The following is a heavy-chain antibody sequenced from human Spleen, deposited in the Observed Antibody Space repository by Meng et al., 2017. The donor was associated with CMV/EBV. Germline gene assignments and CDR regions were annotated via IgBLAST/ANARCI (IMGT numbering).Heavy chain of an antibody. J-gene: IGHJ6*02. Sequence: GESLKISCAASGFIFSSYEMTWVRQAPGKGLEWVANINQDGSQKNYVDSVKGRFTISRDNAKNSLFLQMNSLRAEDTAVYYCARVAAAGRGMDVWGQGTTVTVSS. CDR1: GFIFSSYE. D-gene: IGHD6-13*01. CDR2: INQDGSQK. CDR3: ARVAAAGRGMDV. V-gene: IGHV3-7*04.